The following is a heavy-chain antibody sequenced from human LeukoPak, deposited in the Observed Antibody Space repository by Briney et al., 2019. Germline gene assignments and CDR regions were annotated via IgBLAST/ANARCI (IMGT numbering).Heavy chain of an antibody. CDR1: GFIFDDFA. Sequence: PDRSLRLSCAASGFIFDDFAMHWVRQVPGKGLEWVSGINSNNGIIGYADSVKGRFSISRDNAKDSLYLQMNSLRPEDTALYYCTKDFYRDFYDSVDYYFHYWGQGTLVTVSS. V-gene: IGHV3-9*01. CDR3: TKDFYRDFYDSVDYYFHY. D-gene: IGHD3-22*01. J-gene: IGHJ4*02. CDR2: INSNNGII.